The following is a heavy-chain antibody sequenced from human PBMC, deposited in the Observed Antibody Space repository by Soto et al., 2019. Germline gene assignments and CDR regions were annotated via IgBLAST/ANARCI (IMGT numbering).Heavy chain of an antibody. D-gene: IGHD3-16*02. CDR2: INYDGSGT. CDR3: ALRKLSLEERIDY. Sequence: EVQLVESGGGLVQPGGSLRLSCAASGFIFTSYWMHWVRQVPGKGLVWVSRINYDGSGTSYANSVKGRFTISRDNAKNTLYLQMNRLRAEDTAVYYCALRKLSLEERIDYWGQGTLVTVSS. V-gene: IGHV3-74*01. J-gene: IGHJ4*02. CDR1: GFIFTSYW.